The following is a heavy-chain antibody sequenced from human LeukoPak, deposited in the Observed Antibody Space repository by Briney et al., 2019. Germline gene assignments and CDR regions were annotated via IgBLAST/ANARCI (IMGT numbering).Heavy chain of an antibody. CDR3: ARGRSSSTSCSFDY. CDR1: GYTFTSYG. V-gene: IGHV1-18*01. J-gene: IGHJ4*02. Sequence: GASVKVSCKASGYTFTSYGISWVRQAPGQGLEWMGWISAYNGNTNYAQKFQGRVTITTDESTSTAYMELSSLRSEDTAVYYCARGRSSSTSCSFDYWGQGTLVTVSS. D-gene: IGHD2-2*01. CDR2: ISAYNGNT.